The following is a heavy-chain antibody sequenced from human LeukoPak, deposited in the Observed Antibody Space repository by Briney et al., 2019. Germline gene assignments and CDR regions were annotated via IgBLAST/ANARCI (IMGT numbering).Heavy chain of an antibody. Sequence: ASVKVSCKASGYTFTSYGISWVRQAPGQRLEWIGWISAYNGNTNYAQKLQGRVTMTTDTSTSTAYMELRSLRSDDTAVYYCARDGGYDILTGYDFDYWGQGTLVTVSS. J-gene: IGHJ4*02. CDR1: GYTFTSYG. CDR2: ISAYNGNT. V-gene: IGHV1-18*04. D-gene: IGHD3-9*01. CDR3: ARDGGYDILTGYDFDY.